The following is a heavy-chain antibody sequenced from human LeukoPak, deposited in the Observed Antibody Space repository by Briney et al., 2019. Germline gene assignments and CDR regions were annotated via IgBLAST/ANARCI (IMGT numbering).Heavy chain of an antibody. J-gene: IGHJ4*02. CDR3: AKTLDGFWPQFDF. CDR1: GLPFHDHD. V-gene: IGHV3-30*18. CDR2: ISHGGGKE. Sequence: GGSLRLSCAASGLPFHDHDMYWVRQTPGKGLEWVALISHGGGKEHYAESVKGRFTISRDNSRNTVYLQMSSLRSDDTAIYYCAKTLDGFWPQFDFWGQGTLLTVSS. D-gene: IGHD5-24*01.